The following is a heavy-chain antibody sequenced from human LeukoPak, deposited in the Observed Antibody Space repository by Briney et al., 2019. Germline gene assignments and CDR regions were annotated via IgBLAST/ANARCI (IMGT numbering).Heavy chain of an antibody. J-gene: IGHJ5*02. CDR2: IYGGGDT. V-gene: IGHV3-66*01. D-gene: IGHD2-15*01. Sequence: GGSLRLSCAASGFTLSGYYMSGVRQAPGKGLEWVSGIYGGGDTYKEDYVKGRFTISRDNSKNTLYLQMDRLRAEHTAVYCCARDKRYCSSGRCWGVQFGPWGQGTLVTVSS. CDR3: ARDKRYCSSGRCWGVQFGP. CDR1: GFTLSGYY.